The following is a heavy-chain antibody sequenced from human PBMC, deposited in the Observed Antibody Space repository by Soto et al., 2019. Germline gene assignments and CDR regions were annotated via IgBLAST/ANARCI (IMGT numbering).Heavy chain of an antibody. D-gene: IGHD3-16*01. J-gene: IGHJ4*02. CDR3: ARGSVFGLYYFDF. CDR2: IYYSGST. Sequence: KPSETLSLTCTVSGGSISSYYWSWIRQPPGKGLEWIGYIYYSGSTNYNPSLKSRVTISVDTSKNQFSLKLSSVTAADTAVYYCARGSVFGLYYFDFWGQGTLVTVSS. V-gene: IGHV4-59*01. CDR1: GGSISSYY.